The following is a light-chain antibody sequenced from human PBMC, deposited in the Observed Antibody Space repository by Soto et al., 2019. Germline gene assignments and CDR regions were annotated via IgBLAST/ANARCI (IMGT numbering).Light chain of an antibody. Sequence: EIVLTQSSGTLPLSPGERATLSCRASLSVASNYVAWYQQKPGQAPRLLIYAASGRATGIPDRFSGSGSGTDFTLTISRLEPEDFAVYYCQQYGSAPWTFGQGTKVEIK. J-gene: IGKJ1*01. CDR3: QQYGSAPWT. CDR2: AAS. V-gene: IGKV3-20*01. CDR1: LSVASNY.